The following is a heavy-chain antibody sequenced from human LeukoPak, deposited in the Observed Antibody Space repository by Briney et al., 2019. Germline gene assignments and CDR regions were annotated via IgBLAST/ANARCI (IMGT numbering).Heavy chain of an antibody. J-gene: IGHJ4*02. CDR2: INPNSGGA. CDR1: GYTFTGYY. CDR3: ARETGLVTDY. Sequence: ASVKVSCKASGYTFTGYYIHWVRQAPGQGLEWMGWINPNSGGANYAQTFLGRVTMTRDTSISTAYMELSRLRSDDTAVYYCARETGLVTDYWGQGTLVTVSS. D-gene: IGHD2-21*02. V-gene: IGHV1-2*02.